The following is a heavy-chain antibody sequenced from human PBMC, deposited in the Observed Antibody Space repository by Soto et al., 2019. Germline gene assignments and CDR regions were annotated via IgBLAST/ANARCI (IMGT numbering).Heavy chain of an antibody. Sequence: QVQLQESGPRLVRPSQTLSLTCTVSGESIDTAGYYWTWIRQRPGRGLEWLGFIYHSGATYYSSSMKSRLSSSIDRAQNQFSLKVKSVTAAYTAVYFCSRGDYWGQGMLVTVSS. CDR3: SRGDY. J-gene: IGHJ4*02. CDR2: IYHSGAT. CDR1: GESIDTAGYY. V-gene: IGHV4-31*03.